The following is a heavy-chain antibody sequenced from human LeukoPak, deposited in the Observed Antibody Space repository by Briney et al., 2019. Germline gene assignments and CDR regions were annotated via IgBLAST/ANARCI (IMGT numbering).Heavy chain of an antibody. CDR2: VSGYNGNT. D-gene: IGHD2-15*01. CDR1: GYRFNTYG. CDR3: ARAGAVVDNWFDP. V-gene: IGHV1-18*01. Sequence: GFSDKVSCKASGYRFNTYGITRVRQGPRQGMEWMGGVSGYNGNTKYAQRLQDRVTMTTDTSTTTTYLELRSLTSDDTAVYYCARAGAVVDNWFDPWGQGTLVTVSS. J-gene: IGHJ5*02.